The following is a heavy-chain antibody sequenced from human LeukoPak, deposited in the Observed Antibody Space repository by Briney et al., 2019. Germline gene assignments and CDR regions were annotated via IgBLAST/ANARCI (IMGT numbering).Heavy chain of an antibody. V-gene: IGHV4-59*08. CDR2: IYYSGST. J-gene: IGHJ5*02. CDR1: GGSISSYY. Sequence: SETLSLTCTVSGGSISSYYWSWIRQPPGKGLEWIGYIYYSGSTNYNPSLKSRVTISVDTSKNQFSQKLSSVTAADTAVYYCARHLGSPELTVGWFDPWGQGTLVTVSS. D-gene: IGHD1-14*01. CDR3: ARHLGSPELTVGWFDP.